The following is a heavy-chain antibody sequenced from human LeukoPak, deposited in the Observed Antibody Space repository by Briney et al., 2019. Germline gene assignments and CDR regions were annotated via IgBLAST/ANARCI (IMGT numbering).Heavy chain of an antibody. D-gene: IGHD3-10*01. Sequence: KAGESLKISCTGSGYRFTSYCIGWVRQMPGKGLEWMGIVYPGYSDSRYSPSCQGQVTISANKSLSTAYLPWSSLKASDTAIYYCARQPYGSWSYGMDVWGKGTTVTVSS. CDR2: VYPGYSDS. V-gene: IGHV5-51*01. CDR1: GYRFTSYC. CDR3: ARQPYGSWSYGMDV. J-gene: IGHJ6*04.